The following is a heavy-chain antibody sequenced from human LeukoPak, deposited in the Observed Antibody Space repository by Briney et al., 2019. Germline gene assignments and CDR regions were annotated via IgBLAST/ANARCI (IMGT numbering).Heavy chain of an antibody. CDR3: MKGVAGGTGTPGES. CDR1: GFTVNSNY. V-gene: IGHV3-66*01. D-gene: IGHD1-26*01. CDR2: VYSGDRT. J-gene: IGHJ4*02. Sequence: PGGSLRLSCAASGFTVNSNYMSWVRQAPGKGLEWVSVVYSGDRTYYADSVKGRFTISRDDSTNTLYLQMSSLRAEDTAVYYCMKGVAGGTGTPGESWGQGTLVTVSS.